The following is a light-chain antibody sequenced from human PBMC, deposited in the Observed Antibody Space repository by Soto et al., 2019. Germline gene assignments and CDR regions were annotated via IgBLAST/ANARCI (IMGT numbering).Light chain of an antibody. CDR3: TSYAGSNNLV. J-gene: IGLJ3*02. V-gene: IGLV2-8*01. Sequence: QSALTQPPSASGSPGQSVTISCTGTSSDIGGYNYVSWYQQHPGKAPKLIIYEVSKRPSGVPDRFSGSKSGNTASLTVSGLQADDEADYYCTSYAGSNNLVFAGGTKVTVL. CDR2: EVS. CDR1: SSDIGGYNY.